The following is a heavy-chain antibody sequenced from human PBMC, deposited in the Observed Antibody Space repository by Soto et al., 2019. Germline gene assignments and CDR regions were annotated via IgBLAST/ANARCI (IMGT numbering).Heavy chain of an antibody. CDR3: ARPPGYISDWYYFDL. D-gene: IGHD3-9*01. CDR2: ISPKSGGT. V-gene: IGHV1-2*02. CDR1: GYSFIDYY. J-gene: IGHJ4*02. Sequence: ASVKVSCKASGYSFIDYYIHWVRQAPGQGFEWMGRISPKSGGTNYTQKFEGRVTMTWDTSLNTAYMELSSLISDDTAVYYCARPPGYISDWYYFDLWGQGTLVTVSS.